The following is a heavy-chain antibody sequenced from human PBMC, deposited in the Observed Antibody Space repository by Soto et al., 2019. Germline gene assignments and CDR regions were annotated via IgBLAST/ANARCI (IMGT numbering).Heavy chain of an antibody. CDR1: GDSVSNDNYY. J-gene: IGHJ4*02. CDR3: ARSQRGRTAFTFDY. V-gene: IGHV4-61*01. D-gene: IGHD3-16*01. CDR2: IYYSGTT. Sequence: PSETLSLTCAVSGDSVSNDNYYWIWIRQPPGKGLEWIGYIYYSGTTNYNSYLKSRLSLSVDMSKNQFSLKLASVTAADTAVYFCARSQRGRTAFTFDYWGQGARVTVSS.